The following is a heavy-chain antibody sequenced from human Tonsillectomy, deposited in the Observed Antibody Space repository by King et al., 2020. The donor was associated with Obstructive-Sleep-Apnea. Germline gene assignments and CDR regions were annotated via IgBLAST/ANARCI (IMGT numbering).Heavy chain of an antibody. Sequence: VQLVESGGGLVQPGRSLRLSCTASGFTFDDYAMHWVRQAPGKGLDWVSGISWDSGSIGYADSVKGRFTISRDSGTNSLYLQMNRLRPEDTALYYCVKDKNSGWYVDYFDYWGQGTLVTVSS. V-gene: IGHV3-9*01. CDR3: VKDKNSGWYVDYFDY. CDR2: ISWDSGSI. CDR1: GFTFDDYA. J-gene: IGHJ4*02. D-gene: IGHD6-19*01.